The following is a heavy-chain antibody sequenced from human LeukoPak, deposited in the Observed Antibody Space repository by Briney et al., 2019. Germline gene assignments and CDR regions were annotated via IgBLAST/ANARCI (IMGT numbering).Heavy chain of an antibody. CDR3: ARGLLGYCSGGSCYSGFDP. D-gene: IGHD2-15*01. Sequence: SETLSLTCAVYGGSFSGYYWSWMRQPPGKGLEWIGEINHSGSTNYNPSLKSRVTISVDTSKNQFSADTAVYYCARGLLGYCSGGSCYSGFDPWGQGTLVTVSS. CDR2: INHSGST. CDR1: GGSFSGYY. J-gene: IGHJ5*02. V-gene: IGHV4-34*01.